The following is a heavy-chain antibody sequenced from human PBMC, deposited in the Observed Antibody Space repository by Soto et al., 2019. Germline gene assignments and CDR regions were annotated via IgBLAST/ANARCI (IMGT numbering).Heavy chain of an antibody. J-gene: IGHJ6*02. D-gene: IGHD6-19*01. V-gene: IGHV5-10-1*01. CDR3: ASGSIAVAGTLYYYYGMDV. CDR1: GYSFTSYW. Sequence: GESLKISCKGSGYSFTSYWISWARQMPGKGLEWMGRIDPSDSYTNYSPSFQGHVTISADKSISTAYLQWSSLKASDTAMYYCASGSIAVAGTLYYYYGMDVWSQGTTVTVSS. CDR2: IDPSDSYT.